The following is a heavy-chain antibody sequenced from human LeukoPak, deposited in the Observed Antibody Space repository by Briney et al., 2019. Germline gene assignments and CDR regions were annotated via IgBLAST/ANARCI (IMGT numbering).Heavy chain of an antibody. V-gene: IGHV3-23*01. D-gene: IGHD6-13*01. CDR3: AKGSSSWYDENNWFDP. CDR1: GFTFSSYA. J-gene: IGHJ5*02. CDR2: ISGSGGST. Sequence: GGSLRLSCAASGFTFSSYAMSWVRQAPGKGLEGVSAISGSGGSTSYADSVKGRFTISRDNSKNTLSLQMNSLRAEDTAVYYCAKGSSSWYDENNWFDPWGQGTLVTVSS.